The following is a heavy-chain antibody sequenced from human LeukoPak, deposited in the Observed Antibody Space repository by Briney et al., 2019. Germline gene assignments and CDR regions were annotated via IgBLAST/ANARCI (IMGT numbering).Heavy chain of an antibody. Sequence: SETLSLTCTVSGYSISSGYYWGWIRQPPGKGLEWIGSIYHSGSTYYNPSLKSRATISVDTSKNQFSLKLNSVTAADRDVHYCARTYYGDNWFDPWGQGTLVTVSS. CDR3: ARTYYGDNWFDP. J-gene: IGHJ5*02. D-gene: IGHD3-10*01. CDR2: IYHSGST. V-gene: IGHV4-38-2*02. CDR1: GYSISSGYY.